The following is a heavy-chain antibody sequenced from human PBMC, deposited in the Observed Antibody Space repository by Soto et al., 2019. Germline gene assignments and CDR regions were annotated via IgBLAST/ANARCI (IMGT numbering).Heavy chain of an antibody. CDR1: GGSFSGYY. D-gene: IGHD3-10*01. CDR3: ARVPRFTYYYGSGSSPAGYYGMDV. V-gene: IGHV4-34*01. Sequence: SETLSLTCAVYGGSFSGYYWSWIRQPPGKGLEWIGEINHSGSTNYNPSLKSRVTISVETSKNQFSLKLSSVTAADTAVYYCARVPRFTYYYGSGSSPAGYYGMDVWGQGTTVTVSS. J-gene: IGHJ6*02. CDR2: INHSGST.